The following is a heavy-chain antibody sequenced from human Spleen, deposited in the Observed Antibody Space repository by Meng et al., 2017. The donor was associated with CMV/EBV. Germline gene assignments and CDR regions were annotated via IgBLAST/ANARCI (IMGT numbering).Heavy chain of an antibody. CDR2: IGSSGVSI. V-gene: IGHV3-48*03. CDR3: ARDGTFDWNYEDY. J-gene: IGHJ4*02. CDR1: GFTFSSYE. Sequence: SCAASGFTFSSYEMKWVRQAPGKGLEWVSYIGSSGVSIYYADSVKGRFTISRDKAKNSLYLQMNSLRAEDTALYYCARDGTFDWNYEDYWGQGTLVTVSS. D-gene: IGHD3-9*01.